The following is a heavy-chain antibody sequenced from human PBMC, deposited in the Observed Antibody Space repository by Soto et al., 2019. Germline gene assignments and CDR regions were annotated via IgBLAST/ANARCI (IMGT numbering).Heavy chain of an antibody. CDR2: ISAYNGNT. Sequence: ASVKVSCKASGYTFTSYGISWVRQAPGQGLEWMGWISAYNGNTNYAQKLQGRVTMTTDTSTSTAYMELRSLRSDDTAVYYCARDGSGTTGGYYYYGMDVWGQGTTVTVS. J-gene: IGHJ6*02. CDR3: ARDGSGTTGGYYYYGMDV. D-gene: IGHD1-7*01. V-gene: IGHV1-18*04. CDR1: GYTFTSYG.